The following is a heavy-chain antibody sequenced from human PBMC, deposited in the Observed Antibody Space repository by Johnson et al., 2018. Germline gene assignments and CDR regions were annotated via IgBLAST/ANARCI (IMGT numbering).Heavy chain of an antibody. Sequence: VQLVESGGGLVKPGGSLRLSCAASGFTFSSYSMNWVRQAPGKGLEWVSSISSSSSYIYYADSVKGRSTISRDNAKNSLYLQMNSLRAEDTAVYYCARAADDSSGERYFQHWGQGTLVTVSS. CDR3: ARAADDSSGERYFQH. D-gene: IGHD3-22*01. CDR2: ISSSSSYI. CDR1: GFTFSSYS. V-gene: IGHV3-21*01. J-gene: IGHJ1*01.